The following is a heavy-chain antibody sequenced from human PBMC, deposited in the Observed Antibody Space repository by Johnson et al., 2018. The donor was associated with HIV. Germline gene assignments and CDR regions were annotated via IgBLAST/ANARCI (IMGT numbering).Heavy chain of an antibody. J-gene: IGHJ3*02. CDR1: GFSFSSYW. CDR2: IKQDGSEK. V-gene: IGHV3-7*01. Sequence: EKLVESGGGVVQPGRSLRLSCAASGFSFSSYWMSWVRQAPGKGLEWVANIKQDGSEKHYVDSVKGRFIISRDNSKNTLYLQMNSLRAEDTAVYYCARGVGGAGDDAFDIWGQGTMVTVSS. CDR3: ARGVGGAGDDAFDI. D-gene: IGHD6-19*01.